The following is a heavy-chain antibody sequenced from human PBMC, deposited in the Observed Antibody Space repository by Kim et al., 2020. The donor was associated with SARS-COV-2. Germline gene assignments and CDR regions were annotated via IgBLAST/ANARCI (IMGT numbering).Heavy chain of an antibody. CDR2: ISSSSSYI. CDR3: ARELYYGSGSSGSEY. D-gene: IGHD3-10*01. V-gene: IGHV3-21*01. Sequence: GGSLRLSCAASRFTFSSYSMNWVRQAPGKGLEWVSSISSSSSYIYYADSVKGRFTISRDNAKNSLYLQMNSLRAEDTAVYYCARELYYGSGSSGSEYWGQGTLVTVSS. J-gene: IGHJ4*02. CDR1: RFTFSSYS.